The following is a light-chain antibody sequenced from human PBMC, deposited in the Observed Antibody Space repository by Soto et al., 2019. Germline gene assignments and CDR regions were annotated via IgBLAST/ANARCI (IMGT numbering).Light chain of an antibody. V-gene: IGLV2-14*01. J-gene: IGLJ1*01. Sequence: QSALTQPASVSGSPGQSITISCTGTSSDIGGYDYVSWYQQHPGKAPKLMIYEVSNRPSGVSNRFPGSKSGNTASLTISGLQAEDEADYYCTSYTSISTNYVFGTGTKLTVL. CDR3: TSYTSISTNYV. CDR1: SSDIGGYDY. CDR2: EVS.